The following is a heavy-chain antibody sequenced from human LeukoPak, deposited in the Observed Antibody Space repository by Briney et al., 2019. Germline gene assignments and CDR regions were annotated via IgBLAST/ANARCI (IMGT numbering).Heavy chain of an antibody. V-gene: IGHV4-39*07. CDR3: AREKQWLYMDV. D-gene: IGHD6-19*01. CDR1: GGSISSSSYY. J-gene: IGHJ6*03. CDR2: ICYSGST. Sequence: PSETLSLTCTVSGGSISSSSYYWGWIRQPPGKGLEWIGSICYSGSTYYNPSLKSRVTISVDTSKNQFSLQLNSVTPEDTAVYYCAREKQWLYMDVWGKGTTVTVSS.